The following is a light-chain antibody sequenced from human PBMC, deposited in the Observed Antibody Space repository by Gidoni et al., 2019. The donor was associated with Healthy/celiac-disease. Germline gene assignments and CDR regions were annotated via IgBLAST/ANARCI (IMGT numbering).Light chain of an antibody. CDR1: QSVSSSY. CDR2: GAS. Sequence: EMVLTQSPGTLSSSPGERATLSCRARQSVSSSYLAWYQQKPGQAPRLLIYGASIRATGIPDRFSGSGSGTDFTLTISRLEPEDVAVYYCQQYGSSPYTFGQGTKLEIK. CDR3: QQYGSSPYT. V-gene: IGKV3-20*01. J-gene: IGKJ2*01.